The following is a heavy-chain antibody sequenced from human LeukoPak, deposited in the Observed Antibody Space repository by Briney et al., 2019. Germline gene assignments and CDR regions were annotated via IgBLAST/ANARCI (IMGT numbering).Heavy chain of an antibody. CDR3: ARERGIAVAGIAGNWFDP. J-gene: IGHJ5*02. Sequence: ASVKVSCKASGYTFTGYYMHWVRQAPGQGLEWMGWINPNSGGTNYAQKFQGRVTMTRDTSISTAYMELSRLRSDDTAVYYCARERGIAVAGIAGNWFDPSGQGTLVAVSS. V-gene: IGHV1-2*02. CDR2: INPNSGGT. CDR1: GYTFTGYY. D-gene: IGHD6-19*01.